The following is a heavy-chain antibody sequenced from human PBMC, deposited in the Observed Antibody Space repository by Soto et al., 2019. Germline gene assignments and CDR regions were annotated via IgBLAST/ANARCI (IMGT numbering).Heavy chain of an antibody. D-gene: IGHD6-13*01. V-gene: IGHV1-18*04. J-gene: IGHJ5*02. CDR3: ARGGPLFPYSSPGWAWFDP. Sequence: SLKFSCKASGDTFTSYGIICVRQDPGQGLEWMGWISAYNGNTNYAQKLQGRVTMTTDTSTSTAYMELSSLRSEDTAVYYCARGGPLFPYSSPGWAWFDPWGQGTLVTVSS. CDR2: ISAYNGNT. CDR1: GDTFTSYG.